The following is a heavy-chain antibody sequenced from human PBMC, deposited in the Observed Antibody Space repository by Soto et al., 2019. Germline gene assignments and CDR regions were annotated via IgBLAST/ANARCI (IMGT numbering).Heavy chain of an antibody. J-gene: IGHJ4*02. Sequence: QVQLVESGGGVVQPGRSLRLSCAGSGFTFSSYAMHWVRQAPGKGLEWVAVISYDGSNKYNADSVKGRFTISRDNSNNTLYLQMNSLRAEDTAVYYCAREIERLLGYWGQGTLVTVSS. CDR1: GFTFSSYA. D-gene: IGHD3-3*01. CDR2: ISYDGSNK. V-gene: IGHV3-30-3*01. CDR3: AREIERLLGY.